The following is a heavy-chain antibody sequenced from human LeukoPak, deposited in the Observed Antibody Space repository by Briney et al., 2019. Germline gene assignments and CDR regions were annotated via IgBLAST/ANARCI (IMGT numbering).Heavy chain of an antibody. Sequence: SETLSLTCTVSGGSISSGVYSWNWIRQAPGKGLEWIGYIYYSGTTFYNPSLKSRVTISIDTSKNQFSLKLSSVTAADTAVYYCARENPYYGSGSYNNWFDPWGQGTLVTVSS. CDR1: GGSISSGVYS. V-gene: IGHV4-30-4*01. J-gene: IGHJ5*02. CDR2: IYYSGTT. D-gene: IGHD3-10*01. CDR3: ARENPYYGSGSYNNWFDP.